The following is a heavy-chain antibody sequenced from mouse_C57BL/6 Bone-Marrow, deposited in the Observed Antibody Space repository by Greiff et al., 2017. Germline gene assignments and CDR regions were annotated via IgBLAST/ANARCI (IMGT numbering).Heavy chain of an antibody. J-gene: IGHJ1*03. D-gene: IGHD1-1*01. CDR2: ISNLAYSI. Sequence: EVMLVESGGGLVQPGGSLQLSCAASGFTFSDYGMAWVRQAPRKGPEWVAFISNLAYSIYYADTVTGRFTISRENAKNTLYLEMSSLRSEDTAMYYCARVYYGSSYDWYFDVWGTGTTVTVSS. CDR1: GFTFSDYG. CDR3: ARVYYGSSYDWYFDV. V-gene: IGHV5-15*01.